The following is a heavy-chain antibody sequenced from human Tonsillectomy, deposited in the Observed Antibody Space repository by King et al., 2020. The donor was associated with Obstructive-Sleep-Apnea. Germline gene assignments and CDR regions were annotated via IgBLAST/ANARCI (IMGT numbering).Heavy chain of an antibody. J-gene: IGHJ2*01. CDR1: GYSISSGYY. CDR3: ARDSYYYDSSGYYPPWYFDL. D-gene: IGHD3-22*01. Sequence: QLQESGPGLVKPSETLSLTCTVSGYSISSGYYWGWIRQPPGKGLEWIGSIYHSGSTYYNPSLRSRVTISVYTSKNQFSLKLCSVTAADTAVYYCARDSYYYDSSGYYPPWYFDLWGRGTLVTVSS. V-gene: IGHV4-38-2*02. CDR2: IYHSGST.